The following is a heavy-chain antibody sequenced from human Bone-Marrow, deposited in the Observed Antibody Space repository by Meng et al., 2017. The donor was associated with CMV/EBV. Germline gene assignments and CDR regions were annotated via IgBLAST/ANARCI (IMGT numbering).Heavy chain of an antibody. V-gene: IGHV1-2*02. Sequence: ASVKVSCKASGYTFTGYYMHWVRQAPGQGLEWMGWINPNSGGTNYAQKFQGRVTMTRDTSISTAYMELSRLRSDDTAVYYCARGPSRGHYYYYYGMDVWGQGNTVTVSS. D-gene: IGHD2-2*01. J-gene: IGHJ6*02. CDR2: INPNSGGT. CDR3: ARGPSRGHYYYYYGMDV. CDR1: GYTFTGYY.